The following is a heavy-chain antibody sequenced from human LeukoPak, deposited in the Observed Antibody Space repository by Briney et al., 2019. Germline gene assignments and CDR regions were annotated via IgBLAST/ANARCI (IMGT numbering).Heavy chain of an antibody. D-gene: IGHD2-15*01. CDR1: GGSISGSSYY. J-gene: IGHJ5*02. Sequence: SETLSLTCTVSGGSISGSSYYWGWIRQPPGKGLEWIGSIYYSGSTYYNPSLKSRVTISVDTSKNQFSLKLSSVTAADTAVYYCARHVVVVAATGANWFDPWGQGTLVTVSS. V-gene: IGHV4-39*01. CDR2: IYYSGST. CDR3: ARHVVVVAATGANWFDP.